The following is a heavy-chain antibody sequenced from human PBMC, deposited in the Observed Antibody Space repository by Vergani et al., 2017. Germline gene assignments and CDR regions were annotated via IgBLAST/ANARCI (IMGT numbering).Heavy chain of an antibody. V-gene: IGHV5-51*01. J-gene: IGHJ4*02. CDR1: GYSFTSYW. CDR2: IYPGDSDT. Sequence: EVQLVQSGAEVKKPGESLKISCKVSGYSFTSYWIGWVRQMPGKGLEWMGIIYPGDSDTRYSPSFQGQVTISADKSISTAYLQWSSLKASDTAMYYCARSGWGLVPAAIRHVFDYWGQGTLVTVSS. D-gene: IGHD2-2*02. CDR3: ARSGWGLVPAAIRHVFDY.